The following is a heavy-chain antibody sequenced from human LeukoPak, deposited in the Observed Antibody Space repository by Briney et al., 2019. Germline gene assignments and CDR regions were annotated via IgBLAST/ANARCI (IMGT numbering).Heavy chain of an antibody. J-gene: IGHJ4*02. Sequence: PGGSLRLSCSASRFSFSAYGMHWVRQAPGKGLEWVAFIHYDRSSDYYAESVRGRFTISRDNSKYTLYLEMNSLRPDDSAVYYCVKDAFSSSYDWGQGTLVTVSS. CDR3: VKDAFSSSYD. D-gene: IGHD6-6*01. V-gene: IGHV3-30*02. CDR1: RFSFSAYG. CDR2: IHYDRSSD.